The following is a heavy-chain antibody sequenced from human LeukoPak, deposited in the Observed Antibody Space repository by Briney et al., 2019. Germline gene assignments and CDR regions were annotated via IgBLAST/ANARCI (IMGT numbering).Heavy chain of an antibody. CDR2: ITSGSSHI. Sequence: GGSLRLSCAASGFTFSSYNMNWVRQTPGQGLEWVSSITSGSSHIYYADSVKGRFTISRDNAKSSLYLQMNSLRAEDTAVYYCARDPYSGGYGADYYYYMDVWGKGTTVTISS. CDR1: GFTFSSYN. J-gene: IGHJ6*03. V-gene: IGHV3-21*01. CDR3: ARDPYSGGYGADYYYYMDV. D-gene: IGHD1-26*01.